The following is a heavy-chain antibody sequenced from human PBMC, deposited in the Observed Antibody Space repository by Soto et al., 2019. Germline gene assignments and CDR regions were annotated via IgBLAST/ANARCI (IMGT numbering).Heavy chain of an antibody. CDR1: GFIFNTYW. J-gene: IGHJ4*02. Sequence: VNLVESGGDLVQPGGSLRLSCAASGFIFNTYWMTWVRQAPGKGLEWVASIKEDGSKIYYVASVEGRFTISRDNAKKTLYLQMSSLGAEDTAVYYCVRDAMRGGDYDYWGQGTLVTVSS. D-gene: IGHD1-26*01. CDR3: VRDAMRGGDYDY. V-gene: IGHV3-7*01. CDR2: IKEDGSKI.